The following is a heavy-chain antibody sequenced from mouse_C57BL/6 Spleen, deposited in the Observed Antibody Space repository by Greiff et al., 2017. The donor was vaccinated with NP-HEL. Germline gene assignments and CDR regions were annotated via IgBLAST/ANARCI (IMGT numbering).Heavy chain of an antibody. CDR2: IYPRDGST. J-gene: IGHJ4*01. Sequence: QVQLQQSGPELVKPGASVKLSCKASGYTFTSYDINWVKQRPGQGLEWIGWIYPRDGSTKYNEKFKGKATLTVDTSSSTAYMELHSLTSEHSAVYFCARWGYCGSSSYYYAMDDWGQGTSVTVSS. CDR3: ARWGYCGSSSYYYAMDD. D-gene: IGHD1-1*01. V-gene: IGHV1-85*01. CDR1: GYTFTSYD.